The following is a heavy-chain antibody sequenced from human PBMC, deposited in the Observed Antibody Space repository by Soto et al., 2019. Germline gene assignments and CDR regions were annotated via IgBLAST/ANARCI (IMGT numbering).Heavy chain of an antibody. D-gene: IGHD3-22*01. V-gene: IGHV3-15*01. J-gene: IGHJ3*02. CDR3: TTALDYYDTSVYYDDDAFDI. Sequence: EVQLVESGGGLVKPGGSLRLSCAASGFTFSNAWMSWVRQAPGKGLEWVGRIKSKTDGGTTDYAAPVKGRLTTSRDDSKNTLYLQIHSLKTEDTAVYYCTTALDYYDTSVYYDDDAFDIWGQETMVTVSS. CDR1: GFTFSNAW. CDR2: IKSKTDGGTT.